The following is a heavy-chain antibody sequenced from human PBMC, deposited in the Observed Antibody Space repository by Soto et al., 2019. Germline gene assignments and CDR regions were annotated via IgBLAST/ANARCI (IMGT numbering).Heavy chain of an antibody. V-gene: IGHV3-13*01. Sequence: GGSLRLSCAASGFTFSSYDMHWVRQATGKGLEWVSAIGTAGDTYYPGSVKGRFTISRENAKNSLYLQMNSLRAGDTAVYYCARDGGYYGSGSYMDVWGKGTTVTVSS. CDR2: IGTAGDT. CDR1: GFTFSSYD. CDR3: ARDGGYYGSGSYMDV. D-gene: IGHD3-10*01. J-gene: IGHJ6*04.